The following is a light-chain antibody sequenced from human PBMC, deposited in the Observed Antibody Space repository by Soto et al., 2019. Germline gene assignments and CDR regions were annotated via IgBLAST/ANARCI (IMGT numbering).Light chain of an antibody. CDR2: GAS. CDR1: QSVSIN. Sequence: EIVLTQSPGTLSVSPGERATLSCRASQSVSINLAWFQQKPGQAPRLLIYGASTGATGIPARFSGSGSGTEFTLTMSSLQSEDFAVYYCHQYNKWPRTFGQGTKVDIK. V-gene: IGKV3-15*01. J-gene: IGKJ1*01. CDR3: HQYNKWPRT.